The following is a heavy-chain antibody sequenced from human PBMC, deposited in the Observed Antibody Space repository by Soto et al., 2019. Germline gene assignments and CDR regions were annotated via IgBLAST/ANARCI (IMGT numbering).Heavy chain of an antibody. CDR1: GFTFSSYA. J-gene: IGHJ3*01. V-gene: IGHV3-23*01. D-gene: IGHD5-12*01. CDR2: ISTTGGTT. CDR3: AKLRGGWATGQRAFDF. Sequence: EVQLLESGGGLVQPGGSLRLSCAASGFTFSSYAINWVRQAPGKGLEWVSVISTTGGTTYYTDSVKGRFTISRDNSKSTLYLQMNTLRAEDTAVYYCAKLRGGWATGQRAFDFWGQGTMVTVSS.